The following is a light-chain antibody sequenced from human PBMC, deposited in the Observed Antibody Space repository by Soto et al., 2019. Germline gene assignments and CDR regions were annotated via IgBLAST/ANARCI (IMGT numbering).Light chain of an antibody. V-gene: IGKV3-11*01. J-gene: IGKJ1*01. CDR3: QQRSNWTPWT. CDR2: DAS. CDR1: QSVSRY. Sequence: EILLTGSPSTMPWSPGERATPSCGASQSVSRYLAWYQQKPGQAPRLRTYDASNRATGIPATFSGGGSGTDFTLPISSLESEDLAVYYCQQRSNWTPWTVGQGT.